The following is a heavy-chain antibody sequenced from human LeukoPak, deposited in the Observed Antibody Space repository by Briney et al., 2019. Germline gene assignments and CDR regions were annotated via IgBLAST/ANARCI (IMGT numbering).Heavy chain of an antibody. Sequence: PGGSLRLSCAASGFTFSSYWMSWVRQAPGKGLEWVANIKQDGSEKYYVDSVKGRFTISRDNAKNSLYLQMNSLRAEDTAVYYCARVGFYDYVWGSYRYPDYWGQGTLVTVSS. J-gene: IGHJ4*02. D-gene: IGHD3-16*02. CDR3: ARVGFYDYVWGSYRYPDY. CDR1: GFTFSSYW. CDR2: IKQDGSEK. V-gene: IGHV3-7*01.